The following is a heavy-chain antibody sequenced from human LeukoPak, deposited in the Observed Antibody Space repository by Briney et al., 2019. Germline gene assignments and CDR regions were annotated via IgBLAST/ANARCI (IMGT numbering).Heavy chain of an antibody. V-gene: IGHV4-4*07. CDR1: TGSMNTFF. Sequence: SETLSLTCTVSTGSMNTFFWTWVRQPAGKGLEWIGRVSGSGTAYHNPSLGSRVSISLDTSNNLLFLKVFSVAAADTAVYYCARGNELTKTSGHYSFDYWSQGVLVSVSS. J-gene: IGHJ4*02. D-gene: IGHD1-1*01. CDR2: VSGSGTA. CDR3: ARGNELTKTSGHYSFDY.